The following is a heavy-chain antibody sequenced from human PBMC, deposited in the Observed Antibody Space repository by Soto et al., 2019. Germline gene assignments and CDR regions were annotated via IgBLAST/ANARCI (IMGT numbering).Heavy chain of an antibody. V-gene: IGHV2-5*02. CDR2: IYWDDDK. Sequence: QITLKESGPTLVKPTQTLTLTCTFSGFSLTTRGVGVGWIRQPPGKALECLALIYWDDDKRYSPSLHSRLSITKDTSKNQVVLTRTNVDPVDTATYYCAHIPNYYQYDWFDPWGQGTLVSVSS. CDR1: GFSLTTRGVG. CDR3: AHIPNYYQYDWFDP. J-gene: IGHJ5*02. D-gene: IGHD3-16*01.